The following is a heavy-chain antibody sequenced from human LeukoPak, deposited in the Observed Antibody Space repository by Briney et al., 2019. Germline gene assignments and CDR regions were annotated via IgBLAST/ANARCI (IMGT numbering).Heavy chain of an antibody. CDR2: IFYSGTT. CDR1: GGSISNSSYY. D-gene: IGHD3-10*02. CDR3: ASHSSYVSPFRS. J-gene: IGHJ5*02. V-gene: IGHV4-39*01. Sequence: SETLSLTCSVSGGSISNSSYYWGWIRQPPGKGLEWIGSIFYSGTTFYNPSLESRVTISVDASENQFSLKLSSVTAADTAMYYCASHSSYVSPFRSWGRGPLVTVSP.